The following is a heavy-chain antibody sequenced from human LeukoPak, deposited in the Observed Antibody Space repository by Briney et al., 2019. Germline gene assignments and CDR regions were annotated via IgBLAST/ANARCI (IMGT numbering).Heavy chain of an antibody. J-gene: IGHJ6*02. D-gene: IGHD1-1*01. CDR2: ISAYNGNT. V-gene: IGHV1-18*01. CDR1: GYTFTSYG. CDR3: ATSSLEPNYYYYGMDG. Sequence: ASVKVSCKASGYTFTSYGISWVRQAPGQGLEWMGWISAYNGNTNYAQKLQGRVTMTTDTSTSAAYMELRSLRSDDTAVYYCATSSLEPNYYYYGMDGWGQGTTVTVSS.